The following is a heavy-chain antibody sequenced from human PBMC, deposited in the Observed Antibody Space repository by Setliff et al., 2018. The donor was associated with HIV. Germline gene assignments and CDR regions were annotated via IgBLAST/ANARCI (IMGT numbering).Heavy chain of an antibody. D-gene: IGHD6-13*01. Sequence: LRLSCAASGFTFSSYWMTWVRQAPGKGLEWVANIKQDRSEKYYVDFVKGRFTISRDNAKNSLFLQMNSLTAEDTAVYYCARVDGSSSWFYYYYYYMDIWGKGTTVTVSS. CDR1: GFTFSSYW. V-gene: IGHV3-7*01. J-gene: IGHJ6*03. CDR2: IKQDRSEK. CDR3: ARVDGSSSWFYYYYYYMDI.